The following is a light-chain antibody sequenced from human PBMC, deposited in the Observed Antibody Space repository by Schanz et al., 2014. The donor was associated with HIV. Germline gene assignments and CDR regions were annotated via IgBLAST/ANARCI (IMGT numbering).Light chain of an antibody. CDR2: GAS. Sequence: EIVMTQSPATLSVSPGERATLSCRARQSVSTNLAWNQKKPGHAPRLLIYGASNRATGIPDRFSGSGSGTDFTLTISSLEPEDFAVYYCQQYNNWPYTFGQGTKLEIK. CDR1: QSVSTN. J-gene: IGKJ2*01. CDR3: QQYNNWPYT. V-gene: IGKV3D-15*01.